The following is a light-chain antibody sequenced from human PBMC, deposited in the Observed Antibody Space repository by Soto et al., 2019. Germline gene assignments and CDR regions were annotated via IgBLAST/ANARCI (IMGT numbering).Light chain of an antibody. CDR1: QSINSE. Sequence: EIVMTQSPATLSLSPGERAALSCRASQSINSELAWYQQKPGQPPRLLTYGASTRPTGVPASFTVSESGSEFTLTISGLQSEDFAVYYCQQGHNWPLTFGQGNRLEI. CDR2: GAS. V-gene: IGKV3-15*01. J-gene: IGKJ2*01. CDR3: QQGHNWPLT.